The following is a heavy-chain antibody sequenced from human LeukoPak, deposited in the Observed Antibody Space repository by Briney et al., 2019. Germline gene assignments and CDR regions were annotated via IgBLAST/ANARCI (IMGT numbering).Heavy chain of an antibody. D-gene: IGHD1-7*01. Sequence: SETLSLTCTVSGGSISSYYWSWIRQPPGKGLEWIGYIHYSGSTNYNPSLKSRVTISVTSKNQVSLKLSSVTAADTAVYYCARGSRELYYFDYWGQGTLVTVSS. V-gene: IGHV4-59*01. CDR3: ARGSRELYYFDY. CDR2: IHYSGST. J-gene: IGHJ4*02. CDR1: GGSISSYY.